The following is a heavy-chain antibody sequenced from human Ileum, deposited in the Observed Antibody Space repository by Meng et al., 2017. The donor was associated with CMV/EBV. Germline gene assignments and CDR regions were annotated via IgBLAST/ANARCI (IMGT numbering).Heavy chain of an antibody. Sequence: QVQLHQPGPGLVKPAQTLSLTCAGDSVSIRTESWNWIRQSPSRGLEWLGRTWYGSKWYYEYAVSVKSRITIIPDTSQNQISLQXXXVTPXDTAVYYXXXGWPLKYWGQGSLVTVSS. D-gene: IGHD2-8*01. J-gene: IGHJ4*02. V-gene: IGHV6-1*01. CDR2: TWYGSKWYY. CDR1: DSVSIRTES. CDR3: XXGWPLKY.